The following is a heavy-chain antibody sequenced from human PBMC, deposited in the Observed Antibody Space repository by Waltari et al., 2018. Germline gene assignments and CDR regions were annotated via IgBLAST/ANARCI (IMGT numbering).Heavy chain of an antibody. Sequence: QVQLQESGPGLVKPSQTLSLTCTVSGDSISSGSYYWSWIRQPAGKGLDWIGRIYSSGITNYNPSLKSRVTISVDTSKNQFSLKLSSVTAADTAIYYCARDTVMGYGMDVWCQGTTVTVFS. CDR3: ARDTVMGYGMDV. D-gene: IGHD5-18*01. J-gene: IGHJ6*02. CDR2: IYSSGIT. V-gene: IGHV4-61*02. CDR1: GDSISSGSYY.